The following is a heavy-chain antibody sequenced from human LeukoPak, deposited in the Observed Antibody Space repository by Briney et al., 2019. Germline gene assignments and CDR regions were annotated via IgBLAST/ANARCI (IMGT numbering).Heavy chain of an antibody. CDR1: RATVSTYA. J-gene: IGHJ4*02. CDR3: ASETASFDILTGYFDD. Sequence: PVKLSCKPSRATVSTYAISWVRQAPGHGLEGMGGIIPIVGTANYAQKFQLRGTITADESTSTAYMELSSLRAEDADVYYCASETASFDILTGYFDDWGQGTLVTVSS. V-gene: IGHV1-69*13. CDR2: IIPIVGTA. D-gene: IGHD3-9*01.